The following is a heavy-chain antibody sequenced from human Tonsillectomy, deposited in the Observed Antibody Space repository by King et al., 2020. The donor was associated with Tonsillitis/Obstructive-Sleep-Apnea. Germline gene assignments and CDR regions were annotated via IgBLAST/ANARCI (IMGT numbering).Heavy chain of an antibody. CDR1: GFSFGDFG. CDR2: IRSKTYGGTT. CDR3: TSTLFEKGDYYYYMDV. V-gene: IGHV3-49*05. Sequence: VQLVESGGGLVKPGRSLSLSCTPAGFSFGDFGMSWFRRAPGKGLEWVGLIRSKTYGGTTDYAASVRGRFTISRDDSKSIAYLQMSSLKTEDTAVYYCTSTLFEKGDYYYYMDVWGKGTAVTVSS. D-gene: IGHD3-3*01. J-gene: IGHJ6*03.